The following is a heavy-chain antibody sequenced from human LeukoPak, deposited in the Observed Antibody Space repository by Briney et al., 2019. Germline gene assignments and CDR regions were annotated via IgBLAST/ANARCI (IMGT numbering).Heavy chain of an antibody. CDR3: AHKFYGPFDS. Sequence: SGPTLVNPTQTLTLTCTFSGFSLSTRGVSVGWVRQPPGKALEWLALIYWDDDKRYSPSLKSRLTTTKDTSTNQVVLTMTDMEAVDTATYYCAHKFYGPFDSWGQGILVTVSS. J-gene: IGHJ4*02. CDR2: IYWDDDK. V-gene: IGHV2-5*02. CDR1: GFSLSTRGVS. D-gene: IGHD2/OR15-2a*01.